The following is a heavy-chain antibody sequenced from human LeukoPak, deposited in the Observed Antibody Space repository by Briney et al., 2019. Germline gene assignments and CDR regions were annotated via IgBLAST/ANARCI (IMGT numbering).Heavy chain of an antibody. CDR1: GYSFTSHW. J-gene: IGHJ4*02. D-gene: IGHD4-23*01. CDR2: IYPGDSDT. V-gene: IGHV5-51*01. CDR3: ARRDYGGNSHFDY. Sequence: GESLKISCQGSGYSFTSHWIGWVRQMPGKGLEWMGIIYPGDSDTRYSPSFEDQVTISADKSTSTAYLQWNSLKASDTAMYYCARRDYGGNSHFDYWGQGTLVTVSS.